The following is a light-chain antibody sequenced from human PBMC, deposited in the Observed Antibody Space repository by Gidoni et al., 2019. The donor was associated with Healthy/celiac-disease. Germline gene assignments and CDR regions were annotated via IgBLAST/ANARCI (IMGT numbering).Light chain of an antibody. Sequence: DIVMTQSPDSLAVSLGGRATINCKSSKSVLYSSNNKNYLAGYQQKPGQPPKLLIYWASTRESGVPDRFSGSXSGTDFTLTISSLQAEDVAVYYCQQYYSXXTFGQGTKLEIK. J-gene: IGKJ2*01. CDR3: QQYYSXXT. CDR2: WAS. CDR1: KSVLYSSNNKNY. V-gene: IGKV4-1*01.